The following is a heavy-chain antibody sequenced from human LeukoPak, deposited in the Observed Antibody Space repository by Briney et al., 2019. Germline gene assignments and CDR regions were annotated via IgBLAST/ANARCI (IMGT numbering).Heavy chain of an antibody. CDR3: ARSGQDGSFYYYMDV. CDR1: GGSISSYY. D-gene: IGHD3-10*01. V-gene: IGHV4-59*01. CDR2: IYYSGST. J-gene: IGHJ6*03. Sequence: SGTLSLTCTVSGGSISSYYWSWIRQPPGKGLEWIGYIYYSGSTNYNPSLKSRVTISVDTSKNQFSLKLSSVTAADTAVYYCARSGQDGSFYYYMDVWGKGTTVTVSS.